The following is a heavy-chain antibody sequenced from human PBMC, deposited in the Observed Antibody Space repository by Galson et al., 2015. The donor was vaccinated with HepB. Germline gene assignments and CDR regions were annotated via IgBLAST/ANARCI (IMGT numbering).Heavy chain of an antibody. CDR3: AKHPRVVTTTYYFDY. J-gene: IGHJ4*02. D-gene: IGHD3-22*01. CDR2: ISGSGGST. CDR1: GFTFSSYA. Sequence: SLRLSCAASGFTFSSYAMSWVRQAPGKGLEWVSAISGSGGSTYYADSVKGRFTISRDNSKNTLYLQTNSLRAEDTAVYYCAKHPRVVTTTYYFDYWGQGTLVTVSS. V-gene: IGHV3-23*01.